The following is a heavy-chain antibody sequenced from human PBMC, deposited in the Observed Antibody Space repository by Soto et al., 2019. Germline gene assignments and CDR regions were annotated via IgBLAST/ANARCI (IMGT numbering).Heavy chain of an antibody. Sequence: QVQLVQSGAEVKKPGASVKVSCKASGYTFTSYGINWVRQAPGQGLEWMGWISAYNGTTNYAQKLQGRVTMTTDTSTIRAYMELRSLISDDTAVYYCARVLRRRRAFDIWGQGTMVTVSS. CDR1: GYTFTSYG. J-gene: IGHJ3*02. CDR3: ARVLRRRRAFDI. CDR2: ISAYNGTT. V-gene: IGHV1-18*01. D-gene: IGHD3-3*01.